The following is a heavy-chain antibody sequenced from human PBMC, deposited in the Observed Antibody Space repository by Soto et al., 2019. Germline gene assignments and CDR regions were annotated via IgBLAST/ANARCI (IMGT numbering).Heavy chain of an antibody. CDR3: ARVTAGSGSYQIDL. V-gene: IGHV3-23*01. CDR1: GFTFSSYA. J-gene: IGHJ4*02. D-gene: IGHD3-10*01. Sequence: EVQLLESGGGLVQPGGSLRLSCAASGFTFSSYAMNWVRQAPGKGLEWVSGISGSGVTTYYADSVRGRFTVSRDNAKNSVYLQMNGLTAEDSGIYYCARVTAGSGSYQIDLWGQGTLVTVSS. CDR2: ISGSGVTT.